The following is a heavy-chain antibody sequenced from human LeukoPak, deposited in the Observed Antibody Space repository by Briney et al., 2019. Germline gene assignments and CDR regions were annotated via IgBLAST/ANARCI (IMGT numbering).Heavy chain of an antibody. CDR3: AGINDYGDPTGAFDI. V-gene: IGHV3-11*04. D-gene: IGHD4-17*01. J-gene: IGHJ3*02. Sequence: GGSLRLSCAASGFTFGDYYMSWIRQAPGKGLEWVSYISSSGSTIYYADSVKGRFTISRDNAKNSLFLQMNSLRAEDTAVYYCAGINDYGDPTGAFDIWGQGTMVTVSS. CDR2: ISSSGSTI. CDR1: GFTFGDYY.